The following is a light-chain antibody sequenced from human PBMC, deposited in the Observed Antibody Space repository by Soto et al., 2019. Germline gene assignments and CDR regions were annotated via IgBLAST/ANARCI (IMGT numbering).Light chain of an antibody. CDR2: KAS. CDR3: QQYNNRPLS. Sequence: SVGGRGTITRRASESISTWLAWYQQKPGKAPNLLIYKASSLESGVPARFSGSGSGTEFTLTISSLQSEDFAVYYCQQYNNRPLSSGQGTRLENK. CDR1: ESISTW. V-gene: IGKV1-5*03. J-gene: IGKJ5*01.